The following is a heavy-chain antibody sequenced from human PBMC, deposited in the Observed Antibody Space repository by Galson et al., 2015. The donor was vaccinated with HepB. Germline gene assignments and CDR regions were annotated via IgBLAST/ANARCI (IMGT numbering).Heavy chain of an antibody. V-gene: IGHV3-48*02. CDR3: ARSLVRGVSGAGGASC. Sequence: SLRLSCAASGFTFSSYSMNWVRQAPGKGLEWVSYISSSSSTIYYADSVKGRFTISRDNAKNSLYLQMNSLRDEDTAVYYCARSLVRGVSGAGGASCWGQGTLVTVSS. D-gene: IGHD3-10*01. CDR2: ISSSSSTI. CDR1: GFTFSSYS. J-gene: IGHJ4*02.